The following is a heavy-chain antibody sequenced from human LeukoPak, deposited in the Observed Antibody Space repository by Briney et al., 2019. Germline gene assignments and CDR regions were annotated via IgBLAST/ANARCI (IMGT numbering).Heavy chain of an antibody. Sequence: PGGSLRLSCAASGFTFSSYAMSWVRQAPGKGLEWVSAISGSGGSTYYADSVKGRFTISRDNSKNTLYLQMNSLRAEDTAVYYCARDCSGGSCYYYYYGMDVWGQGTTVTVSS. J-gene: IGHJ6*02. CDR3: ARDCSGGSCYYYYYGMDV. CDR2: ISGSGGST. V-gene: IGHV3-23*01. D-gene: IGHD2-15*01. CDR1: GFTFSSYA.